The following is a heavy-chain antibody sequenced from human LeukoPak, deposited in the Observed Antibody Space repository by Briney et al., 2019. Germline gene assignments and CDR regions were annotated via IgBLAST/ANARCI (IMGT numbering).Heavy chain of an antibody. CDR2: ISSSTSTI. Sequence: GGSLRLSCAASGFTFSTDNMNWGRQAPGKGLEWVSYISSSTSTIYYADSVKGRFTISRDNAKNSLYLQMTSVRAEDTDVYYCARVRGSGSYVDYWGQGTLVTVSS. V-gene: IGHV3-48*01. CDR1: GFTFSTDN. D-gene: IGHD3-10*01. J-gene: IGHJ4*02. CDR3: ARVRGSGSYVDY.